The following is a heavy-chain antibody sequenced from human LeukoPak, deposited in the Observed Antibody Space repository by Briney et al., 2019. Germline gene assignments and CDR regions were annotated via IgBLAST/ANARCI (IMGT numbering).Heavy chain of an antibody. Sequence: ASVKVSCKASGYTFTSYGISWVRQAPGQGLEWMGWISAYNGNTNYAQKLQGRVTMTTDTSTSTAYMELRSPRSDDTAVYYCARDQQYYDILTGQSGFDYWGQGTLVTVSS. V-gene: IGHV1-18*01. CDR2: ISAYNGNT. CDR1: GYTFTSYG. J-gene: IGHJ4*02. CDR3: ARDQQYYDILTGQSGFDY. D-gene: IGHD3-9*01.